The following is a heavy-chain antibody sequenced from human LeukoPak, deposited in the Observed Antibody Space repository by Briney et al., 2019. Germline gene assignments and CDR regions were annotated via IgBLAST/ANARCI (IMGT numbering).Heavy chain of an antibody. CDR2: ISGGSGYI. CDR1: GFTFSDYY. V-gene: IGHV3-11*06. CDR3: ARARAITGTTSFDY. J-gene: IGHJ4*02. Sequence: PGGSLRLSCAASGFTFSDYYMTWIRQAPGKGLEWVSYISGGSGYINYADSVKGRFTISRDNAKNSLYLQMNSLRAEDTAVYYCARARAITGTTSFDYWGQGTLVTVSS. D-gene: IGHD1-7*01.